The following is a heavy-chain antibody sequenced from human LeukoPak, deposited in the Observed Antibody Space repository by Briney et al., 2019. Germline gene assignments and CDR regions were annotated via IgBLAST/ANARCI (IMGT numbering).Heavy chain of an antibody. CDR2: ISWNSGSI. V-gene: IGHV3-9*01. D-gene: IGHD1-26*01. J-gene: IGHJ4*02. Sequence: GGSLRLSCAASGFTFDDYAMHWVRQAPGKGLEWVSGISWNSGSIGYADSVKGRFTISRDNAKNSLYLQMNSLRAEDTALYYCAKRGQGAPVFDYWGPGTLVTVSS. CDR1: GFTFDDYA. CDR3: AKRGQGAPVFDY.